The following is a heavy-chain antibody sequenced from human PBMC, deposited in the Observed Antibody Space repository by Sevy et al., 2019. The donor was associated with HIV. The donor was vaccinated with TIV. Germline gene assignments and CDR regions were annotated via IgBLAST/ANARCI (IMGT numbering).Heavy chain of an antibody. Sequence: GGSLRLSCAASGFTFSDDYMSWIHQAPGKGLEWVSYISSSGRTIYYADSVKGRFTISRDTAKNSLYLQMNSLRAEDTAVYYCARKSLDIWGQGTMVTVSS. J-gene: IGHJ3*02. CDR2: ISSSGRTI. CDR3: ARKSLDI. V-gene: IGHV3-11*01. CDR1: GFTFSDDY.